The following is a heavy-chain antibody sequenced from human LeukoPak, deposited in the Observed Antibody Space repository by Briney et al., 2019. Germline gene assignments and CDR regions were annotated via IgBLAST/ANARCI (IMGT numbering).Heavy chain of an antibody. CDR3: ARHWGNTSPRRAPFDI. CDR1: GGSISSYY. CDR2: IYYSGST. Sequence: SETLSLTCTVSGGSISSYYWSWIRQPPGKGLEWIGYIYYSGSTNYNPSLKSRVTISVGTSKNQFSLKLSSVTAADTAVYYCARHWGNTSPRRAPFDIWGQGTMVTVSS. J-gene: IGHJ3*02. D-gene: IGHD3-16*01. V-gene: IGHV4-59*08.